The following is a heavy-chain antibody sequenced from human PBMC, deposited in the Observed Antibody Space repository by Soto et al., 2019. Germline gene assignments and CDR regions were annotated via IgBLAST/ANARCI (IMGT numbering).Heavy chain of an antibody. V-gene: IGHV4-59*01. J-gene: IGHJ3*02. Sequence: QVQLQESGPVLVKPSETLSLTCTVSGGSLSSYYWSWIRQPPGKGLEWIGYIYYSGSTNYNPSLKSRVTISVDTSKNQFSLKLSSATAADTAVYYCARAYEFDRHCGGGSCYSGAFRIWGQGTMVTVSS. CDR2: IYYSGST. D-gene: IGHD2-15*01. CDR3: ARAYEFDRHCGGGSCYSGAFRI. CDR1: GGSLSSYY.